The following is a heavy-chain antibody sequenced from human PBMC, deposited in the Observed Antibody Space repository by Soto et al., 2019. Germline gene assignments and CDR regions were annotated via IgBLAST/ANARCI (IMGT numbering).Heavy chain of an antibody. CDR1: GVTFSSYA. V-gene: IGHV3-23*01. J-gene: IGHJ6*02. CDR3: AKFLLLWFGDPHYRMDV. CDR2: ISGSGGST. D-gene: IGHD3-10*01. Sequence: PGGSLRLSCAASGVTFSSYAMSWVRRAPGKGLEWVSAISGSGGSTYYADSVKGRFTISRDNSKNTLYLQMNSLRAEDTAVYYCAKFLLLWFGDPHYRMDVWGQGTTVTVSS.